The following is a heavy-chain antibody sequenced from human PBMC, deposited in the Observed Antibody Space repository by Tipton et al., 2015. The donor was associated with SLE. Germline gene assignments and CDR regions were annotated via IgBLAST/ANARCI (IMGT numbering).Heavy chain of an antibody. Sequence: TLSLTCTVSGGSISSSSYYWGWIRQPPGKGLEWIGEINHSGSTNYNPSLKSRVTISVDTSKNQFSLKLSSVTAADTAVYYCARASGDIMVYASRWFDPWGQGTLVTVSS. D-gene: IGHD2-8*01. J-gene: IGHJ5*02. CDR1: GGSISSSSYY. CDR3: ARASGDIMVYASRWFDP. CDR2: INHSGST. V-gene: IGHV4-39*07.